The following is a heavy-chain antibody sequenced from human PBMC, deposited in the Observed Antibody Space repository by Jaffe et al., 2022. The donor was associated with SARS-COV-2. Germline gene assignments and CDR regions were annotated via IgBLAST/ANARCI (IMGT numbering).Heavy chain of an antibody. Sequence: EVQLLGSGGGLVQPGGSQRLSCAASGFSINFFDMSWVRQAPGKGLEWVSAINRGGSGTTYADSVKGRFTISRDTSKNTLYLQMDSLRGEDTAVYYCARVWTTWYFDHWGQGILVTVSS. V-gene: IGHV3-23*05. CDR1: GFSINFFD. CDR2: INRGGSGT. D-gene: IGHD1-1*01. J-gene: IGHJ4*02. CDR3: ARVWTTWYFDH.